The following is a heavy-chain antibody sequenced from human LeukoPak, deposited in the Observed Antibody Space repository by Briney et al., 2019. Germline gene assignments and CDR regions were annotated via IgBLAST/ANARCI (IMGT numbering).Heavy chain of an antibody. CDR2: INPYNGNT. V-gene: IGHV1-18*04. J-gene: IGHJ4*02. Sequence: GESLKISCKGSGYSFTNYWITWVRQAPGQGLEWMGWINPYNGNTNYAQKLQGRVTMTTDTSTSTAYMDLRSLRSDDTAVYYCARERSGWFLSNWGQGTLVTVSS. CDR3: ARERSGWFLSN. D-gene: IGHD6-19*01. CDR1: GYSFTNYW.